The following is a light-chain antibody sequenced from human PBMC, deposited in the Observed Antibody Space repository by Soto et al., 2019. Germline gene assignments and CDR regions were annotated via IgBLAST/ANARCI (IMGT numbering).Light chain of an antibody. V-gene: IGLV2-11*01. J-gene: IGLJ1*01. Sequence: QSVLTQPRSVSGSPGQSVTISCTGTSGDVGAYDYVSWYQHHPGKAPKLMIYDVTKRPSGVPDRFSGSKSGNTASLTISGLQTEDEADYHCCSYSDTYFYVFGSGTKVTVL. CDR2: DVT. CDR1: SGDVGAYDY. CDR3: CSYSDTYFYV.